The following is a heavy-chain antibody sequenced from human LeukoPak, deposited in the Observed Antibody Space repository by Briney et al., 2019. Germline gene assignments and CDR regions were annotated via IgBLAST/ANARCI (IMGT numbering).Heavy chain of an antibody. D-gene: IGHD5-18*01. CDR1: GYTFTGYY. CDR2: INPNSGGT. Sequence: ASVKVSCKASGYTFTGYYMHWVRQAPGQGLEWMGWINPNSGGTNYAQKFQGRVTMTRDTSISTAYMELSRLRSDDTAVYYCASALGYSYGYREGKNAFDIWGQGTMVTVSS. V-gene: IGHV1-2*02. J-gene: IGHJ3*02. CDR3: ASALGYSYGYREGKNAFDI.